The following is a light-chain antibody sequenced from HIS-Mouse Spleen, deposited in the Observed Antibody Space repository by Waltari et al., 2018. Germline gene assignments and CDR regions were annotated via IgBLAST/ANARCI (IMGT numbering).Light chain of an antibody. CDR3: QVWDSSSDHVV. V-gene: IGLV3-21*03. CDR1: NIGSKS. Sequence: SYVLTQPPSVSVAPGKTARITCGGNNIGSKSVPWYQQKPGQAPVLGVYDDSDRPSGIPGRFSGSNSGNTATRTISRVEAGDEADYYCQVWDSSSDHVVFGGGTKLTVL. J-gene: IGLJ2*01. CDR2: DDS.